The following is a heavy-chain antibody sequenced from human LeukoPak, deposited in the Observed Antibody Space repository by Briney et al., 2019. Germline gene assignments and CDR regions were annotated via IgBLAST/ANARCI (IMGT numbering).Heavy chain of an antibody. CDR3: ARGRDYGDSFFDY. CDR2: IYYSGTT. Sequence: SETLSLTCTVSGGSISSFYWSWIRQPPGKGLEWIGYIYYSGTTNYNPSLKSRVTISVDTSKNQLSLMLNSVSAADTAVYYCARGRDYGDSFFDYWGQGTLVTVSS. CDR1: GGSISSFY. J-gene: IGHJ4*02. V-gene: IGHV4-59*12. D-gene: IGHD4-17*01.